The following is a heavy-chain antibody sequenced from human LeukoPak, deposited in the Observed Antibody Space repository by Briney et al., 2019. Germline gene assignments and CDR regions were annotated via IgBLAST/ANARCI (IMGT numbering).Heavy chain of an antibody. CDR3: AKDSSRYYFDY. J-gene: IGHJ4*02. V-gene: IGHV3-30*02. Sequence: GGSLRLSCAASGFTFSSYGIHWVRQAPGRGLEWVAFIRYDGSNKNYADSVKGRFTISRDNSKNTLYMQMNSLRAEDTAVYYCAKDSSRYYFDYWGQGTLVTVSS. CDR2: IRYDGSNK. CDR1: GFTFSSYG.